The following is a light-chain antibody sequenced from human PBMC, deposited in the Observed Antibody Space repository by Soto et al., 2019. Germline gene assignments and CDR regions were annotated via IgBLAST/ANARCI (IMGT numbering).Light chain of an antibody. Sequence: QSALTQPPSVSGSPGQSVTISCSGTSSDVGSYNLVSWYRQAPGTAPKVMIYEVSNRPSGVPDRFSGSKSGNSASLTISGLQPEDEADYYCYSSTISNTYVFGTATKLTVL. J-gene: IGLJ1*01. V-gene: IGLV2-18*02. CDR1: SSDVGSYNL. CDR3: YSSTISNTYV. CDR2: EVS.